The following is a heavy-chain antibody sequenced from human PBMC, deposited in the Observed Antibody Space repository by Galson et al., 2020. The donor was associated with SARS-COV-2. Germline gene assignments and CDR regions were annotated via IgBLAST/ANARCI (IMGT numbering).Heavy chain of an antibody. CDR1: GGSFSGYY. CDR3: AKRNELVWFWQLLLANYNYGMDV. Sequence: SETLSLTCAVHGGSFSGYYWTWIRQPPGKGLEWIGEINHSGSSNYNPSLKSRVTMSVDTSKNQFSLKLSSVTAADTGVYHCAKRNELVWFWQLLLANYNYGMDVWGQGTTVTVSS. CDR2: INHSGSS. D-gene: IGHD3-10*01. J-gene: IGHJ6*02. V-gene: IGHV4-34*01.